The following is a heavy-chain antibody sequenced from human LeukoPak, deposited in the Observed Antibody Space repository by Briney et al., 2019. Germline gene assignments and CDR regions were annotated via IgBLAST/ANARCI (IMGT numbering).Heavy chain of an antibody. V-gene: IGHV4-4*07. Sequence: PSETLSLTCTVSGGPFNSYYWSWIRQPAGKGLEWIGRIYTSGITNYNPSLKSRVTISVDTSKNQFSLKLSSVTAADTAVYYCARSVEGYCSGGSCYSYYYYMDVWGKGTTVTVSS. D-gene: IGHD2-15*01. CDR2: IYTSGIT. CDR1: GGPFNSYY. J-gene: IGHJ6*03. CDR3: ARSVEGYCSGGSCYSYYYYMDV.